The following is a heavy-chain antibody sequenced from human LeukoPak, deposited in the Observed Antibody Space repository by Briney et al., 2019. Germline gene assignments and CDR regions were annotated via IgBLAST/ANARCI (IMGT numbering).Heavy chain of an antibody. CDR1: GFTFSSYS. Sequence: PGGSLRLSCAASGFTFSSYSMNWVRQAPGKGLEWVSSISSSSSYIYYADSVKGRFTISRDNAKNSLYLQMNSLRAEDTAVYYCARDQNWNDGHGIDYWGQGTLVTVSS. CDR3: ARDQNWNDGHGIDY. CDR2: ISSSSSYI. V-gene: IGHV3-21*01. J-gene: IGHJ4*02. D-gene: IGHD1-1*01.